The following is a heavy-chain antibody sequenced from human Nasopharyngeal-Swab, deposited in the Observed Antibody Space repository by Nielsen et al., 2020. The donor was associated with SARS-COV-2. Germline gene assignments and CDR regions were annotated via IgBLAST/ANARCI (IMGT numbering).Heavy chain of an antibody. D-gene: IGHD5-12*01. CDR2: INGGNGNT. CDR1: GYTFTSFA. J-gene: IGHJ4*02. CDR3: ASVDMGDY. V-gene: IGHV1-3*01. Sequence: ASVKVSCKASGYTFTSFAMHWVRQAPGQRLEWMGWINGGNGNTKYSQKFQGRVTFTRDTSASTAYMELSSLRSEDTAVYYCASVDMGDYWSQGTLVTVSS.